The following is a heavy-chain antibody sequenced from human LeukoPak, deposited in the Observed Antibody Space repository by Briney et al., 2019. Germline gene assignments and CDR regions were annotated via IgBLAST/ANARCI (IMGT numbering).Heavy chain of an antibody. J-gene: IGHJ4*02. D-gene: IGHD2-21*02. CDR2: IIGSGATT. CDR1: RFTFNSYA. V-gene: IGHV3-23*01. Sequence: PGGSLRLSCAASRFTFNSYAMNWVRQAPGKGLEWVSGIIGSGATTYYADSVKGRFTISRDNAKNSLYLQMNSLRAEDTAVYYCARDFRTVGTGFDYWGQGTLVTVSS. CDR3: ARDFRTVGTGFDY.